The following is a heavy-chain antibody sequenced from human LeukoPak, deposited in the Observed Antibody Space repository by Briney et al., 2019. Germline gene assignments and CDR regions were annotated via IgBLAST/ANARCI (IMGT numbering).Heavy chain of an antibody. CDR3: AKGPEIYYGSGSFDY. Sequence: GGSLRLSCAASGFTFSTYAMNWVRQAPGRGLEWVSSITGSGDNTHYADSVRGRFTISRDNSKNTLFLQMNSLRDEDTALYYCAKGPEIYYGSGSFDYWGQGALVTVSS. CDR2: ITGSGDNT. V-gene: IGHV3-23*01. CDR1: GFTFSTYA. D-gene: IGHD3-10*01. J-gene: IGHJ4*02.